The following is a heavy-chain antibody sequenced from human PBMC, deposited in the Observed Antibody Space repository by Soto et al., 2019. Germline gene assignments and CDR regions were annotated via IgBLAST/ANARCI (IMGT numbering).Heavy chain of an antibody. J-gene: IGHJ6*02. D-gene: IGHD1-26*01. CDR3: ASAREINYYYYGMDV. CDR1: GFTFSSYG. V-gene: IGHV3-33*01. Sequence: ESGGGVVQPGRSLRLSCAASGFTFSSYGMHWVRQAPGKGLEWVAVIWYDGSNKYYADSVKGRFTISRDNSKNTLYLQMNSLRAEDTAVYYCASAREINYYYYGMDVWGQGTTVTVSS. CDR2: IWYDGSNK.